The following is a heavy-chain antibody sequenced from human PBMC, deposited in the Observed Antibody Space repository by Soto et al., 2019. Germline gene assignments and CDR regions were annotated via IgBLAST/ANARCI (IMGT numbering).Heavy chain of an antibody. Sequence: ASFKVSCKPSGYDLTAYDSNWVRQASGQGLEWMGWVNPINGATGTARRFQGRVSLSRNTATGTAYLELTSLRSDDTAVYYCGRGPSPRAPTGGTPYYYAMDVWGQGTTVTVSS. V-gene: IGHV1-8*02. J-gene: IGHJ6*02. D-gene: IGHD2-15*01. CDR2: VNPINGAT. CDR3: GRGPSPRAPTGGTPYYYAMDV. CDR1: GYDLTAYD.